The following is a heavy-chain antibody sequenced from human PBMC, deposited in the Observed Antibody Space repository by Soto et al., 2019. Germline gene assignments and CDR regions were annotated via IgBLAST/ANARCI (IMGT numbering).Heavy chain of an antibody. CDR1: GDSVSSGRYY. CDR2: IYYSGST. Sequence: SETLSLTCTVSGDSVSSGRYYWSWIRQPPGKALEWIAYIYYSGSTNYNPSLKSRVTISRDTSKNQFSLKLTSVTAADTDVYYCARSGGGSGWLGGQGTLVTVYS. CDR3: ARSGGGSGWL. D-gene: IGHD6-13*01. V-gene: IGHV4-61*01. J-gene: IGHJ4*02.